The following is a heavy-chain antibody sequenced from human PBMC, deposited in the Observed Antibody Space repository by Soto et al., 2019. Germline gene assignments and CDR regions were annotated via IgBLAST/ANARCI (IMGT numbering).Heavy chain of an antibody. CDR2: INDSGIT. V-gene: IGHV4-34*01. CDR1: GGSFSGYY. D-gene: IGHD3-3*01. J-gene: IGHJ6*02. Sequence: QVQLQQWGAEVLKPSETLSLTCVVNGGSFSGYYWSWIRQPPGKGLECIGEINDSGITDSNPSLESRVTISVDMSKNQFSLKLNSVTAADTAVYHCARGRSSVPDRRGIGYYGLDVWGQGTTVTVSS. CDR3: ARGRSSVPDRRGIGYYGLDV.